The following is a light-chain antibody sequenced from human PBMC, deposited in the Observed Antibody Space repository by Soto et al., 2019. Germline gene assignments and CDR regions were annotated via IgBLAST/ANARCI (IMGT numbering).Light chain of an antibody. CDR2: RAS. Sequence: AIQMTQSPSALSASVGDRVTITCRASQGIRDDLGWYQQKPGKAPKLLIYRASTLQSGVPSRFSGSGSGTDFTLTISNLQPEDFATYYCLQDHSYLTFGGGTKVEIK. CDR3: LQDHSYLT. CDR1: QGIRDD. V-gene: IGKV1-6*01. J-gene: IGKJ4*02.